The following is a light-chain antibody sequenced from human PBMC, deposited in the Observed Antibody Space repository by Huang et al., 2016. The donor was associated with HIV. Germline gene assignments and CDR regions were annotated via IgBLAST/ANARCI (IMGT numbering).Light chain of an antibody. Sequence: EIVMTQSPATLSVSPGERATLSCRASQSVSSNLAWYQQKPGPAPRVLIYGASTRATGIPARFSGSGSGTEFTPTISSLQSEDFAVYYCQQYNNWPPKITFGQGTRLEIK. J-gene: IGKJ5*01. CDR3: QQYNNWPPKIT. CDR1: QSVSSN. CDR2: GAS. V-gene: IGKV3-15*01.